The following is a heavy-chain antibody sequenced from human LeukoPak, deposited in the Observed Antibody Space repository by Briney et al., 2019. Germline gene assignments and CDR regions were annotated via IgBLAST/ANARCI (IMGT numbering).Heavy chain of an antibody. D-gene: IGHD4-17*01. CDR2: INHSGST. CDR1: GGSFSGHY. CDR3: ARDYNRNDFYGDYRYLQH. J-gene: IGHJ1*01. Sequence: SETLSLTCAVYGGSFSGHYWSWIRQPPGKGLEWIGEINHSGSTNYNPSLKSRVTMSVDTSKNQFSLKLSSVTAADAAVYYCARDYNRNDFYGDYRYLQHWGQGTLVTVSS. V-gene: IGHV4-34*01.